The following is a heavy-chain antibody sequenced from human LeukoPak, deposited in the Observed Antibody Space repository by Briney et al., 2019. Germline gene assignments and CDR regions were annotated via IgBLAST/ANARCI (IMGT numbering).Heavy chain of an antibody. J-gene: IGHJ4*02. CDR3: AKDLDGSGSTFDY. CDR2: IYSGGST. Sequence: PGGSLRLSCAGSGLIVTSNYMTWVRQAPGKGLEWVSVIYSGGSTYYADSVKGRFTISRDNAKNSLYLQMNSLRAEDTALYYCAKDLDGSGSTFDYWGQGTLVTVSS. D-gene: IGHD3-10*01. V-gene: IGHV3-53*05. CDR1: GLIVTSNY.